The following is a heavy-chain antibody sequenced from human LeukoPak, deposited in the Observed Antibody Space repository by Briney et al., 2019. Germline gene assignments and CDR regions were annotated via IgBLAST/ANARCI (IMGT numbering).Heavy chain of an antibody. CDR2: INPYSGDT. CDR1: GYSFTGYY. CDR3: ARGTMNPDY. D-gene: IGHD3-22*01. Sequence: ASVKVSCKTSGYSFTGYYMHWVRQAPGQGLEWMGWINPYSGDTVYAQKFQGRLTVTRDTSISTAYMELSRLRPDDTAVYYCARGTMNPDYWGQGSLVTVSS. V-gene: IGHV1-2*02. J-gene: IGHJ4*02.